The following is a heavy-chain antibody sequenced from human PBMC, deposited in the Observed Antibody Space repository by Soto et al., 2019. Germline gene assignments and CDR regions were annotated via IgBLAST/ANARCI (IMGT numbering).Heavy chain of an antibody. Sequence: QVQLVQSGAEVKKPGASVKVSCKASGYTFTGYYMHWVRQAPGQGLEWMGWINPNSGGTNYAQKFQGRVTMTRDTSISTAYMELSRLRSDDTAVYYCARGRGSGSYYPFYYYYGMDVWGQGTTVTVSS. CDR3: ARGRGSGSYYPFYYYYGMDV. V-gene: IGHV1-2*02. J-gene: IGHJ6*02. D-gene: IGHD1-26*01. CDR1: GYTFTGYY. CDR2: INPNSGGT.